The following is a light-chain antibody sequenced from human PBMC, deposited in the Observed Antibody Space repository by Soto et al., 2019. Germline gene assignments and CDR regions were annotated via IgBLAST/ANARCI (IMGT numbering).Light chain of an antibody. CDR2: KAS. CDR3: QQYHSYWT. V-gene: IGKV1-5*03. J-gene: IGKJ1*01. Sequence: DIQMTPSPSTLSASVGDRVTITCRASQSIVSWLAWYQQKPGKAPELLIYKASSLQNGVPSRFSGSGSGTEFIFTISSLQPDDIATYYCQQYHSYWTFGQGTKVEIK. CDR1: QSIVSW.